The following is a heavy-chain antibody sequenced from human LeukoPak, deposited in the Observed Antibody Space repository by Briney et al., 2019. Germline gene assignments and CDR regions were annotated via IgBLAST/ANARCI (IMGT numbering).Heavy chain of an antibody. CDR3: ARGGSSPAYFSY. D-gene: IGHD6-13*01. CDR1: GFTLCDYY. Sequence: GGSLRLSCAASGFTLCDYYMSWIRQAPGKGLEWVSYINSSGSTIYYADSVNGRFTITRDNAKNSLYLQMNSLRAEVTAVYYCARGGSSPAYFSYWGQGTLVTVS. V-gene: IGHV3-11*01. CDR2: INSSGSTI. J-gene: IGHJ4*02.